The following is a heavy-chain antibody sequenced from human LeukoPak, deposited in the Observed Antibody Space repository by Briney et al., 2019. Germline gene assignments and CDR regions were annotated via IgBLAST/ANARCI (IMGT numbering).Heavy chain of an antibody. D-gene: IGHD3-3*01. V-gene: IGHV4-34*01. CDR1: GGSFSGYY. Sequence: SETLSLTCAVYGGSFSGYYWSWIRQPPGKGLEWIGEINHSGSTNYNPSLKSRVTISVDTSKNQFSLKLSSVTAADTAVYYCARGHARLRFLEWLGPVYFDYWGQGTLVTVSS. J-gene: IGHJ4*02. CDR2: INHSGST. CDR3: ARGHARLRFLEWLGPVYFDY.